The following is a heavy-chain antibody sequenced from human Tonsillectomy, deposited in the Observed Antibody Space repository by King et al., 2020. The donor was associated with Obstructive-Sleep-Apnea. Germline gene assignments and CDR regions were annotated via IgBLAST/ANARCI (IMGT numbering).Heavy chain of an antibody. CDR3: ARDNYYYDSSGSFDY. V-gene: IGHV1-2*04. Sequence: HVQLVESGAEVKKPGASVKVSCKASGYTFTGYYMHWVRQAPGQGLEWMGWSNPNSGGTNYAQKFQGWVTMTRDTSISTAYMELSRLRSDDTAMYYCARDNYYYDSSGSFDYWGQGTLVTVSS. CDR2: SNPNSGGT. J-gene: IGHJ4*02. CDR1: GYTFTGYY. D-gene: IGHD3-22*01.